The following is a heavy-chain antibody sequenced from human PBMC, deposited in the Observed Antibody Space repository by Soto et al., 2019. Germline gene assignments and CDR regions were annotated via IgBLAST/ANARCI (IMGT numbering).Heavy chain of an antibody. CDR1: GGSISSSNW. CDR2: IYHSGST. Sequence: SETLSLTCAVSGGSISSSNWWSWVRQPPGKGLEWIGEIYHSGSTNYNPSLKSRVTISVDKSKNQFSLKLSSVTAADTAVYYCARVVAYDILTGSTRLDYWGQGTLVTVSS. D-gene: IGHD3-9*01. CDR3: ARVVAYDILTGSTRLDY. J-gene: IGHJ4*02. V-gene: IGHV4-4*02.